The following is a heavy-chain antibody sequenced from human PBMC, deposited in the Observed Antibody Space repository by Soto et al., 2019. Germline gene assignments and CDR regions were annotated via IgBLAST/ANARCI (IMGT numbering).Heavy chain of an antibody. CDR2: IYDSGST. V-gene: IGHV4-59*08. J-gene: IGHJ3*02. CDR1: GGSISSYY. Sequence: QVQLQESGPRLVKPSETLSLTCTVSGGSISSYYWSWIRQPPGNGLEWIGYIYDSGSTNYNPSLKSRVTISVDTSKNQSSLKLSSVTAADTAVYYCARRYGGAFDIWGQGTMVTVSS. CDR3: ARRYGGAFDI. D-gene: IGHD4-17*01.